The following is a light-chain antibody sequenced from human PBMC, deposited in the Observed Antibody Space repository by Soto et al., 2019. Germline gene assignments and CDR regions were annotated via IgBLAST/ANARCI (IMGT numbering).Light chain of an antibody. CDR3: QHYNSYSEA. CDR2: KAS. CDR1: QSISSW. Sequence: DIQMTQSPSTLSASLGDRFTITCRASQSISSWLAWYQQKPGKAPKLLIYKASSLESGVPSRFSGSGSGTEFTLTISSLQPDDFATYYCQHYNSYSEAFGQGTKVDI. V-gene: IGKV1-5*03. J-gene: IGKJ1*01.